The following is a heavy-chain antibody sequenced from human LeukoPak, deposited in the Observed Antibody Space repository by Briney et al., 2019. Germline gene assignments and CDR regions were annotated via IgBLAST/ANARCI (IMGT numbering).Heavy chain of an antibody. V-gene: IGHV1-2*02. D-gene: IGHD3-3*01. CDR3: ARDQSYYDFWSGYSPIDY. J-gene: IGHJ4*02. Sequence: ASVKVSCKASGDTFTGYYMHWVRQAPGQGLEWMGWINPNSGGTNYAQKFQGRVTMTRDTSISTAYMELSRLRSDDTAVYYCARDQSYYDFWSGYSPIDYWGQGTLVTVSS. CDR1: GDTFTGYY. CDR2: INPNSGGT.